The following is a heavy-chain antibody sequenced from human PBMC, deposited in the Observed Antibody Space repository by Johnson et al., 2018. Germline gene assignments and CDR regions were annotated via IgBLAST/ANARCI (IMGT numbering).Heavy chain of an antibody. D-gene: IGHD2-21*02. CDR2: INPNSGVT. CDR1: GYTFNGYY. J-gene: IGHJ3*02. CDR3: AREGDPFVVVTAGTTVSDAFDI. V-gene: IGHV1-2*02. Sequence: QVQLVQSGAEVKKPGASVKVSCKASGYTFNGYYMHWIRQAPGQGLEWMGWINPNSGVTKYAEQFQGRVTMTRDTSISTTYMELSSLRSGETALYYCAREGDPFVVVTAGTTVSDAFDIWGPGTLVTVSS.